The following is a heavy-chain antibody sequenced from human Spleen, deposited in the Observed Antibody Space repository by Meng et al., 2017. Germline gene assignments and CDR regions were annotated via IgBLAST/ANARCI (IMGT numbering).Heavy chain of an antibody. Sequence: ASVKVSCKASGGTFSSYAISWVRQAPGEGLEWMGWISTFNGDTKYAQTLQGRVTMTTGTSSSTAYMELRSLRSDDTAVYYCARDGSGSYYNAGWFDPWGQGTLVTVSS. CDR3: ARDGSGSYYNAGWFDP. J-gene: IGHJ5*02. V-gene: IGHV1-18*01. CDR1: GGTFSSYA. D-gene: IGHD3-10*01. CDR2: ISTFNGDT.